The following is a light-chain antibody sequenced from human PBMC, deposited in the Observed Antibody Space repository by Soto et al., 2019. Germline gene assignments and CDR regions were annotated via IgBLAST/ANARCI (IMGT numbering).Light chain of an antibody. CDR3: QQYNSYPLT. J-gene: IGKJ4*01. CDR2: AAS. V-gene: IGKV1D-16*01. Sequence: DIQMTQSPSSMSESVGDSVTIXXRASQGISSWLAWYQQKPEKAPKSXIYAASSLQSGVPSRFSGSGAGTDFTLTISSLQPEDFATYYCQQYNSYPLTFGGGTKVDIK. CDR1: QGISSW.